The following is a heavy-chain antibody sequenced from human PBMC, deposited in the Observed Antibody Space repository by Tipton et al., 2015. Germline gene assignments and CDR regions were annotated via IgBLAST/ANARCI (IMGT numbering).Heavy chain of an antibody. J-gene: IGHJ6*02. CDR2: ISFSDTT. CDR3: ARDLEHGMDV. V-gene: IGHV4-61*01. CDR1: GGSVSSGSYY. Sequence: TLSLTCTVSGGSVSSGSYYWSWIRQPPGKGLEWIGYISFSDTTPYNPSLKSSITISLNTSKNQFSLKMSSVTAADTAVYFCARDLEHGMDVWGQGTTVTVS.